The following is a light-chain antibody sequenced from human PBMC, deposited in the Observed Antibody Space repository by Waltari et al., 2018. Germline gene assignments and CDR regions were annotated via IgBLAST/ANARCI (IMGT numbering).Light chain of an antibody. CDR3: QVWDSNTGV. J-gene: IGLJ1*01. V-gene: IGLV3-9*01. Sequence: SFELTQPLSVSVALGQTARITCGGNNIGSKNVHWYQQKPGQAPVVVIYRDDNRPSGIPERISGSNSGNTATLTISGAQAGDEADYYCQVWDSNTGVFGTGTKVTVL. CDR2: RDD. CDR1: NIGSKN.